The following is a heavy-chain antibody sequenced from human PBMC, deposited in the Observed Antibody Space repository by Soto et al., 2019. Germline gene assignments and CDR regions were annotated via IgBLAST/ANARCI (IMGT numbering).Heavy chain of an antibody. V-gene: IGHV1-69*06. J-gene: IGHJ5*02. CDR1: GGIGSNYA. CDR3: AREMASGYSRTWFDP. D-gene: IGHD5-18*01. Sequence: QEHLVQSGAEVKKPGSSVKGSCRASGGIGSNYAISWVRQAPGQGLEWMGAIVPKFGTSNYAQTFKGRVTISVDKSTNSVYMELSSLTSQDTAIYYCAREMASGYSRTWFDPWGQGTLVTVSS. CDR2: IVPKFGTS.